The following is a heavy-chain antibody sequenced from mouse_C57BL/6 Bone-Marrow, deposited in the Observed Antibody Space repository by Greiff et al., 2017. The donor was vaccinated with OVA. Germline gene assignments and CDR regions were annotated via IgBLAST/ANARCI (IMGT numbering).Heavy chain of an antibody. V-gene: IGHV1-39*01. CDR3: ARRCYGSEYFDV. CDR1: GYSFTDYN. D-gene: IGHD1-1*01. Sequence: VQLKESGPELVKPGASVKISCKASGYSFTDYNMNWVKQSHGKSLEWIGVINPNYGTTSYNQKFKGKATLTVVKSSSTAYMPLNSLTSEDSAVDYCARRCYGSEYFDVWGTGTTVTVSS. CDR2: INPNYGTT. J-gene: IGHJ1*03.